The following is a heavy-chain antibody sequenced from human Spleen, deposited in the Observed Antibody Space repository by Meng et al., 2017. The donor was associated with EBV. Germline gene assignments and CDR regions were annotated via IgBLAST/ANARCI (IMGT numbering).Heavy chain of an antibody. J-gene: IGHJ5*01. CDR3: AREGSGYGNNFFDS. CDR2: IFYSGST. D-gene: IGHD5-12*01. V-gene: IGHV4-39*07. Sequence: QLPLPESGPGLVKPSETLSLTCAVSGGSISSSFYYWGWIRQPPGKGLEWIGSIFYSGSTYYNPSLKSRVTMSVDTSKNQFSLKLTSVTAADTAMYYCAREGSGYGNNFFDSWGQGPLVTVSS. CDR1: GGSISSSFYY.